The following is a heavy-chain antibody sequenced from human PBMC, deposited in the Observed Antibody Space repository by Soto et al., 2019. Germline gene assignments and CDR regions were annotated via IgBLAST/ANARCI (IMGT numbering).Heavy chain of an antibody. J-gene: IGHJ1*01. D-gene: IGHD6-6*01. CDR2: IYTGGSA. V-gene: IGHV3-53*02. CDR1: GFTLSSNY. CDR3: ATAVVASSLFFQP. Sequence: EVQLVETGGGLIQPGGSLRLSCAASGFTLSSNYMSWVRQAPGKGLEWVSVIYTGGSASYADFVKGRFTISRDTSKNTLYLQMNSLTSEDTAVYYCATAVVASSLFFQPWGQGTLVSVSS.